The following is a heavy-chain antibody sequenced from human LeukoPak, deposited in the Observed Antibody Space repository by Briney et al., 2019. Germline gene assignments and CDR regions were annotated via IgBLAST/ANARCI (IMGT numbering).Heavy chain of an antibody. Sequence: GGSLRLSCVASGFTFSSRDWMTWVRQAPGKGLEWVSNISGSGSGGSTYYADSVKGRFTISRDNSKNTLYLQMNSLRAEDTAVYYCAKSGYNRFDYWGQGTLVTVSS. CDR3: AKSGYNRFDY. V-gene: IGHV3-23*01. CDR2: ISGSGSGGST. D-gene: IGHD5-24*01. J-gene: IGHJ4*02. CDR1: GFTFSSRDW.